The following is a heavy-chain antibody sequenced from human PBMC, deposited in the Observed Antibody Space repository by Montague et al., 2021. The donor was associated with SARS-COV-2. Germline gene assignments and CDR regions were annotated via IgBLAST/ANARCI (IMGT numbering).Heavy chain of an antibody. CDR1: GDSMNNYY. CDR3: ARAPIYRSSWYAYFDY. D-gene: IGHD6-13*01. CDR2: INYSGST. V-gene: IGHV4-59*01. J-gene: IGHJ4*02. Sequence: SETLSLTCTVSGDSMNNYYWSWIRQPPGKGLEWIGYINYSGSTHYNPSLQSRVTLSKDTSKNHFSLRLTSVTAADTAMYFCARAPIYRSSWYAYFDYWGQGTLVTVSS.